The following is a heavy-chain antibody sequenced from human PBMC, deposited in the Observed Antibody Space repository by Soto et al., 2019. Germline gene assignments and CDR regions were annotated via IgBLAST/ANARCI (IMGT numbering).Heavy chain of an antibody. J-gene: IGHJ4*02. CDR2: IIPIFGTA. CDR1: GGTFSSYA. Sequence: QVQLVQSGAEVKKPGSSVKVPCKASGGTFSSYAISWVRQAPGQGLEWMGGIIPIFGTANYAQKFQGSVTITAYESTSTAYMVLSSLRSEDTAVYYCASTKKGYCTNGVCYGPFYYWGQGTLFTVSS. D-gene: IGHD2-8*01. CDR3: ASTKKGYCTNGVCYGPFYY. V-gene: IGHV1-69*01.